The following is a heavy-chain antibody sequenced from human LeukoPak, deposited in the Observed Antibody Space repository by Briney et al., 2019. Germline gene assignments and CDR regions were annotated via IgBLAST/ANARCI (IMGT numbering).Heavy chain of an antibody. CDR2: ISSNGGST. CDR3: VKDLITRDEMGDY. Sequence: GGPLRLSCSASGFTFSSYAMHWVRQAPGKGLEYVSAISSNGGSTYYADSVKGRFTISRDNSKNTLYLQMSSLRAEDTAVYYCVKDLITRDEMGDYWGQGTLVTVSS. V-gene: IGHV3-64D*09. CDR1: GFTFSSYA. D-gene: IGHD3-3*01. J-gene: IGHJ4*02.